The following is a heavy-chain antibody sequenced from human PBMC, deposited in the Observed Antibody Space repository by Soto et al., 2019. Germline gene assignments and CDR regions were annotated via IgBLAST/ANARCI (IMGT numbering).Heavy chain of an antibody. CDR1: GFSFVSYW. CDR3: VRDFRGAVAGSEFDH. V-gene: IGHV3-74*01. J-gene: IGHJ4*02. Sequence: EVQLAESGGGLVLTGGSLRLSCAASGFSFVSYWMHWVRQVPGEGLAWVSRINGNADNSDYADSVKGRFTISRANAMNRLYVQMDSLRADDTGVYYCVRDFRGAVAGSEFDHWGQGTLVTVSS. CDR2: INGNADNS. D-gene: IGHD6-19*01.